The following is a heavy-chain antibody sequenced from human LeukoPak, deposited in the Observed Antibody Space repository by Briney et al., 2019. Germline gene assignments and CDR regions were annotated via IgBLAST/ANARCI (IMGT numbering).Heavy chain of an antibody. D-gene: IGHD3-22*01. Sequence: ASVKVSCKASGYTFTRYYMYWVRQAPGQGLEWMGWINPNSGGTNYAQKFQGRVIMPRDTSISTADMVLSRQRSDDSAGYCCARDPYDSSRYYFDYWGQGTLVTVSS. J-gene: IGHJ4*02. V-gene: IGHV1-2*02. CDR2: INPNSGGT. CDR3: ARDPYDSSRYYFDY. CDR1: GYTFTRYY.